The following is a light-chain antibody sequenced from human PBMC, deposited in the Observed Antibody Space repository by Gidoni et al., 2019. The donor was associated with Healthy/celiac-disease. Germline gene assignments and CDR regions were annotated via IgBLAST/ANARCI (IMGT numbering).Light chain of an antibody. CDR1: QSISSY. Sequence: DIQMTQSPSSLSASVGDRVTITCRASQSISSYLNWYQQKPGKAPKLLIYAASSLQSGVPSRFSGSGSGTDFTLTISSLQPEDFATYYCQQSYSTSPRTFXPXTKVDIK. CDR2: AAS. J-gene: IGKJ3*01. V-gene: IGKV1-39*01. CDR3: QQSYSTSPRT.